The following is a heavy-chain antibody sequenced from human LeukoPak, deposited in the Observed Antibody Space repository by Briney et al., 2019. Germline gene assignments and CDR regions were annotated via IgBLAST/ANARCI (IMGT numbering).Heavy chain of an antibody. J-gene: IGHJ6*02. V-gene: IGHV4-34*01. D-gene: IGHD3-3*01. CDR3: ARLLAL. CDR2: INHSGST. Sequence: KGLEWIGEINHSGSTNYTPSLKSRVTISVDTSKNQFSLKLSSVTAADTAVYYCARLLALWGQGTTVTVSS.